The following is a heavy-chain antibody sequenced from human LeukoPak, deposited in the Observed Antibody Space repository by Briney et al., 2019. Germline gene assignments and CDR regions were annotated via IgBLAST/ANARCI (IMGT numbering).Heavy chain of an antibody. J-gene: IGHJ5*02. CDR1: GYTFTGYY. CDR2: MNPNSGGT. Sequence: ASVKVSCKASGYTFTGYYIHWVRQAPGQGLEWMGWMNPNSGGTNYAQKFQGRATMTRDTSISTAYMELSRLRSDDTAVYYCTRDHQLPLLGWFDPWGQGTLVTVSS. V-gene: IGHV1-2*02. CDR3: TRDHQLPLLGWFDP. D-gene: IGHD2-2*01.